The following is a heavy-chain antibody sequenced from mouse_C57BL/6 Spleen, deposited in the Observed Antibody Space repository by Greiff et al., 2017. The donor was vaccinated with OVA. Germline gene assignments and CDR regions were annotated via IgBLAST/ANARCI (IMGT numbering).Heavy chain of an antibody. V-gene: IGHV3-6*01. CDR3: AREIYYPDYFEY. J-gene: IGHJ2*01. CDR1: GYSITSGYY. CDR2: ISYDGSN. Sequence: ESGPGLVKPSQSLSLTCSVTGYSITSGYYWNWIRQFPGNKLEWMGYISYDGSNNYNPSLKNRISITRDTSKNQFFLKLNSVTTEDTATYYCAREIYYPDYFEYWGEGTTLTVSS. D-gene: IGHD1-1*01.